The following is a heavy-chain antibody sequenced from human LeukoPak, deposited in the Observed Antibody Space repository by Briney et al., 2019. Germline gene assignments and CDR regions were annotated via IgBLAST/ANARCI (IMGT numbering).Heavy chain of an antibody. J-gene: IGHJ6*02. CDR1: GGSFSGYY. V-gene: IGHV4-34*01. Sequence: PSETLSLTCAVYGGSFSGYYWSWIRQPPGKGLEWIGEINHSGSTNYNPSLKSRVTISVDTSKNQFSLKLSSVTAADTAVYYCARNCSVMACTPYYYYGMDVWGQGTTVTVSS. CDR3: ARNCSVMACTPYYYYGMDV. CDR2: INHSGST. D-gene: IGHD6-19*01.